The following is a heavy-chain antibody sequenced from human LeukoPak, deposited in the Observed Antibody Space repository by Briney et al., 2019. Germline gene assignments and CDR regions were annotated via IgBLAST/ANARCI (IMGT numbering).Heavy chain of an antibody. J-gene: IGHJ4*02. D-gene: IGHD3-9*01. V-gene: IGHV3-30*04. CDR2: ISYDGSNK. CDR3: ARALKVRYFDWLLPRY. CDR1: GFTFSSYA. Sequence: GRSLRLSCAASGFTFSSYAMHWVRLAPGKGLEWVAVISYDGSNKYYADSVKGRFTISRDNSKNTLYLQMNSLRAEDTAVYYCARALKVRYFDWLLPRYWGQGTLVTVSS.